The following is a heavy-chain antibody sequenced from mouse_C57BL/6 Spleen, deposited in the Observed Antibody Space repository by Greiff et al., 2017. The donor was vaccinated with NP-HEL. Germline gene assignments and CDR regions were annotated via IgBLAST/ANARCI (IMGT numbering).Heavy chain of an antibody. Sequence: QVQLQQPGAELVRPGTSVKLSCKASGYNFTSYWMHWVKQRPGQGLAWIGVIDPSDSYTNYNQKFKGKATLTVDTSSNTAYMQLSSLTSEDSAFYYCARFITTVVSTSYYAMDYWGQGTSVTVSS. CDR3: ARFITTVVSTSYYAMDY. CDR1: GYNFTSYW. J-gene: IGHJ4*01. D-gene: IGHD1-1*01. V-gene: IGHV1-59*01. CDR2: IDPSDSYT.